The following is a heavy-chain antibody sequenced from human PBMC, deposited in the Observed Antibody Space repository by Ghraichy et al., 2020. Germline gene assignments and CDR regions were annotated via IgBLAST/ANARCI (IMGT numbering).Heavy chain of an antibody. J-gene: IGHJ6*02. Sequence: SCTVSGGSISSGGYYWSWIRQHPRKGLEWIGYIYYSGSPYYNPSLKSRVTISVDTSQNQFSLWLSSVTAADTAVYYCTRGRRRGYYQYEMDVWGQGTTVTVSS. CDR2: IYYSGSP. CDR3: TRGRRRGYYQYEMDV. V-gene: IGHV4-31*03. D-gene: IGHD3-10*01. CDR1: GGSISSGGYY.